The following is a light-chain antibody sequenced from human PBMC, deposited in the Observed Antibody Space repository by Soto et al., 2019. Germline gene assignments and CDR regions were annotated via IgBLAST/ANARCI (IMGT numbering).Light chain of an antibody. CDR2: SND. Sequence: QSVLTQPPSASGTPGQRVIISWSGSRSNIGSNTVNWYQQLPGRAPRLLMFSNDQRPSGVPARFSGSKSGTSASLAISGLESEDEAGSYCVPWDGSLNAPVFGGGTELTAL. CDR3: VPWDGSLNAPV. V-gene: IGLV1-44*01. J-gene: IGLJ2*01. CDR1: RSNIGSNT.